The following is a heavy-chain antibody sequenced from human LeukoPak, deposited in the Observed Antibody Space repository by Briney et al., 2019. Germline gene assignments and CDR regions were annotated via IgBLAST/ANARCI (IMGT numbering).Heavy chain of an antibody. V-gene: IGHV4-30-2*01. CDR3: ARARFGDTAMVPDY. CDR2: IYHSGST. J-gene: IGHJ4*02. D-gene: IGHD5-18*01. CDR1: GGSISSGGYS. Sequence: SQTLSLTCAVSGGSISSGGYSWSWIRQPPGKGLEWTGYIYHSGSTYYNPSLKSRVTISVDRSKNQFSLKLSSVTAADTAVYYCARARFGDTAMVPDYWGQGTLVTVSS.